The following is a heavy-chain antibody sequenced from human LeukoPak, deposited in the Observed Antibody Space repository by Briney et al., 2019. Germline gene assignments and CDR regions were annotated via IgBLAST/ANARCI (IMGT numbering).Heavy chain of an antibody. J-gene: IGHJ5*02. V-gene: IGHV1-69*05. CDR3: ARDQYQDCSSTSCYRGWFDP. CDR2: IIPIFGTA. Sequence: SVKVSCTASGGTFSSYAISWVRQAPGQGLEWMGGIIPIFGTANYAQKFQGRVTITTDESTSTAYMELSSLRSEDTAVYYCARDQYQDCSSTSCYRGWFDPWGQGTLVTVSS. D-gene: IGHD2-2*01. CDR1: GGTFSSYA.